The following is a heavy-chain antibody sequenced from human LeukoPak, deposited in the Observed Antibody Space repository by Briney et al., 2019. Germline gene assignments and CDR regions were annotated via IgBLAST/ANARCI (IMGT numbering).Heavy chain of an antibody. V-gene: IGHV3-33*01. CDR1: GFTFSSYG. J-gene: IGHJ3*02. CDR2: IWYDGSNK. Sequence: GRSLRLSCAASGFTFSSYGMHWVRQAPGKGLEWVAVIWYDGSNKYYADSVKGRFTISRDNSKNTLYLQMNSLRAEDTAVYYCARDSLGGDAFDIWGQGTMVTVSS. CDR3: ARDSLGGDAFDI.